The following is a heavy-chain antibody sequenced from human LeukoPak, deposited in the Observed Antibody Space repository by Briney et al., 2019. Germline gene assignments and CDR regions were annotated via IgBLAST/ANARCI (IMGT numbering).Heavy chain of an antibody. CDR2: IYPDESDT. CDR3: ARPLGYCSTTTCYGRFDP. J-gene: IGHJ5*02. D-gene: IGHD2-2*01. V-gene: IGHV5-51*01. CDR1: GYIFTSYW. Sequence: GESLKISCKGSGYIFTSYWIGWVPQTPGKGLEWKGVIYPDESDTRYSPSFQGQVTISVDKSISTAYLQWSSLKASDTAMYYCARPLGYCSTTTCYGRFDPWGQGTLVTVPS.